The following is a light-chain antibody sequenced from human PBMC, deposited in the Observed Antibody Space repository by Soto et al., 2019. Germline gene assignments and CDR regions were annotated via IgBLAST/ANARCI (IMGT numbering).Light chain of an antibody. V-gene: IGKV3-20*01. CDR1: QSVNSNY. CDR2: GAS. Sequence: EIVLTQSPGTLSLSPGERATLSCRASQSVNSNYLAWYQQNPGQVPRPLIYGASIRAAGVPDRLSGSGSGTDFTLTISRLEPEDYAVYYWQQYGTSPHTFGQGTKLEIK. CDR3: QQYGTSPHT. J-gene: IGKJ2*01.